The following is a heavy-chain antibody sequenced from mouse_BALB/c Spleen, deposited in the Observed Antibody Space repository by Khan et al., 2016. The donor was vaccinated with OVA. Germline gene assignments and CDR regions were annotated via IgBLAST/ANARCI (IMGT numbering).Heavy chain of an antibody. V-gene: IGHV3-2*02. D-gene: IGHD1-1*01. CDR2: ISYSGST. Sequence: EVELVESGPGLVKPSQSLSLTCTVTGYSITSDYAWNWIRQLPGNKLEWMAYISYSGSTSYHPSHKSRVSITRDNSKHQFFLQWNSVTTEDTSTYYGARRDYYGHWYFDVWGAGTTVTVSS. CDR1: GYSITSDYA. J-gene: IGHJ1*01. CDR3: ARRDYYGHWYFDV.